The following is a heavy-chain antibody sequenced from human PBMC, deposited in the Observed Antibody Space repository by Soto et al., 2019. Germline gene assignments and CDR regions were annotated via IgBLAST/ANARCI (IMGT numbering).Heavy chain of an antibody. CDR1: GFTFKNFA. CDR3: AKDAVAYNGEWDWFDL. J-gene: IGHJ5*02. D-gene: IGHD3-10*01. V-gene: IGHV3-23*01. CDR2: IGGSGSSA. Sequence: EVQLLESGGGLVQPGGSLRLSCAASGFTFKNFAVSWVRQAPGKGMEWVSAIGGSGSSANYADSVKGRFTVSRDDSKSTLYLQMRALRVDDTALYYCAKDAVAYNGEWDWFDLGGQGTLVTVSS.